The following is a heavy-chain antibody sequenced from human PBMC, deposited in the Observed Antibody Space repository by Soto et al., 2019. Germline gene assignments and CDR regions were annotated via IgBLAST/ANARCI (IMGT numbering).Heavy chain of an antibody. CDR1: GFTFSNNA. D-gene: IGHD2-21*02. CDR2: VSSDGNST. Sequence: ELQLVESGGGLVQPGGSLRLSCIAFGFTFSNNAMHWVRQAPGKGLEYVSGVSSDGNSTYYADSVKGRFTISRENSKNTLYLQMGGLRDDDMAVYYCARSFPPVTGGQGTLVTVSS. CDR3: ARSFPPVT. V-gene: IGHV3-64*07. J-gene: IGHJ4*02.